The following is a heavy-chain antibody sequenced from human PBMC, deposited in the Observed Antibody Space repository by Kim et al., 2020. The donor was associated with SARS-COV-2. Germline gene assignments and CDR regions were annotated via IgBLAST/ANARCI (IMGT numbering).Heavy chain of an antibody. J-gene: IGHJ3*02. CDR1: GGTFSSYA. D-gene: IGHD3-22*01. CDR3: ARDRLTHYYDRYDAFDI. V-gene: IGHV1-69*13. CDR2: IIPIFGTA. Sequence: SVKVSCKASGGTFSSYAISWVRQAPGQGLEWMGGIIPIFGTANYAQKFQGRVTITADESTSTAYMELSSLSSEDTAVYYCARDRLTHYYDRYDAFDIWGQGTMVTVSS.